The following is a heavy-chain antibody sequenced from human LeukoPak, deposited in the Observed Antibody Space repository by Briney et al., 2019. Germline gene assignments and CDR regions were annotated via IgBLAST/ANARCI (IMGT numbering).Heavy chain of an antibody. D-gene: IGHD3-10*01. J-gene: IGHJ4*02. Sequence: GRSLRLSCAASGFTFSSYAMHWVRQAPGKGLEWVAVISYDGSNKYYADSVKGRFTISRDNSKNTLYLQMNSLRAEDTAVYYCARDPLLSAREGYSDYWGQGTLVTASS. CDR2: ISYDGSNK. V-gene: IGHV3-30-3*01. CDR1: GFTFSSYA. CDR3: ARDPLLSAREGYSDY.